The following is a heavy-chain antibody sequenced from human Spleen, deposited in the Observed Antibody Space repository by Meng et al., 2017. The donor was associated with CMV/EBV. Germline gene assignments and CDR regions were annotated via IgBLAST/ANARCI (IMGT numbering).Heavy chain of an antibody. CDR2: INSGSTSI. Sequence: EVQLVESGGGLVKPGGSLRLSCAASGFTFSTFSMNWVRQAPGKGLEWVSSINSGSTSIYYADSLKGRFTISRDNAKNSLYLQMNSLRAEDTAVYYCAPTSEATATYYVAYCGQGTLRNVSS. CDR3: APTSEATATYYVAY. D-gene: IGHD2-15*01. CDR1: GFTFSTFS. J-gene: IGHJ4*02. V-gene: IGHV3-21*01.